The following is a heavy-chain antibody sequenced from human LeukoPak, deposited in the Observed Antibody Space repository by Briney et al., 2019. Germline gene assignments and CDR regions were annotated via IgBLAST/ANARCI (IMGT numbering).Heavy chain of an antibody. CDR2: ISGSGGST. D-gene: IGHD3-3*01. J-gene: IGHJ4*02. Sequence: GGSLRLSCAASGFTFSSYEMSWVRQAPGKGLEWVSTISGSGGSTYYADSVKGQFTISRDNSKNTLYLQMNSLRAEDTAVYYCAKEEWLLAVYFDYWGQGTLVTVSS. CDR1: GFTFSSYE. V-gene: IGHV3-23*01. CDR3: AKEEWLLAVYFDY.